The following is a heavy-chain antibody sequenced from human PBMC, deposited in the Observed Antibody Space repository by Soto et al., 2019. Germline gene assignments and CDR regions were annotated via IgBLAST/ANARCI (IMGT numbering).Heavy chain of an antibody. CDR3: ASDTGAYYYYYMDV. V-gene: IGHV1-69*02. J-gene: IGHJ6*03. Sequence: QVQLVQSGAEVKKPGSSVKVSCKASGGTFSSYTISWVRQAPGQGLEWMGRIIPILGIANYAQKFQGRVTITADKSTSTADMELSSLISEDTAVYYCASDTGAYYYYYMDVWGKGTTVTVSS. CDR2: IIPILGIA. D-gene: IGHD2-8*02. CDR1: GGTFSSYT.